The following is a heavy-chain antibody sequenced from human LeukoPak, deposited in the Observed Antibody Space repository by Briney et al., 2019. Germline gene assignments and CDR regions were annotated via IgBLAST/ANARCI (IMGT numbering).Heavy chain of an antibody. V-gene: IGHV3-20*04. CDR2: INWNGGST. J-gene: IGHJ6*04. CDR1: GFTFDDYG. CDR3: AEPGITMIGGV. Sequence: GGSLRLSCAASGFTFDDYGMSWVRQAPGKGLEWVSGINWNGGSTGYADSVKGRFTISRDNAKNSLYLQMNSLRAEDTAVYYCAEPGITMIGGVWGKGTTVTISS. D-gene: IGHD3-10*02.